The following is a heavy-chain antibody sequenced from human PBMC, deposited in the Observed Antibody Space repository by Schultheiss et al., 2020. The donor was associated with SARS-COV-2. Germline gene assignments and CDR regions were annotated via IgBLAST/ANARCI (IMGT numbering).Heavy chain of an antibody. J-gene: IGHJ4*02. CDR2: ISSNGGST. V-gene: IGHV3-64*01. Sequence: GGSLRLSCAASGFTFSSYAMHWVRQAPGKGLEYVSAISSNGGSTYYANSVKGRFTISRDDSKSIAYLQMNSLKTEDTAVYYCTRAGPAIVVVPAAVDYWGQGTLVTVSS. D-gene: IGHD2-2*01. CDR3: TRAGPAIVVVPAAVDY. CDR1: GFTFSSYA.